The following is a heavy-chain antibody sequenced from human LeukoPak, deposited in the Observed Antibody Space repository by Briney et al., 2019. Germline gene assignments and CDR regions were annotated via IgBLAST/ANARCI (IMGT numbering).Heavy chain of an antibody. CDR1: GGSISSSSYY. CDR2: IYYSGST. Sequence: SETLSLTCTVSGGSISSSSYYWGWIRQPPGKGLEWIGSIYYSGSTYYNPSLKSRVTISVDTSKNQFSLKLSSVTAADTAVYYCAKALSSGMGDYWGQGTLVTVSS. CDR3: AKALSSGMGDY. D-gene: IGHD3-10*01. J-gene: IGHJ4*02. V-gene: IGHV4-39*07.